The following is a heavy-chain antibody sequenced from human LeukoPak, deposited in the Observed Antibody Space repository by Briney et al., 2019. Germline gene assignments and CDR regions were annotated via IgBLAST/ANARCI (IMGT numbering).Heavy chain of an antibody. D-gene: IGHD3-22*01. CDR2: IIPILGIA. Sequence: SVKVSCKASGGTFSSYAISWVRQAPGQGLEWMGRIIPILGIANYAQKFQGRVTITADKSTSTAYMEQSSLRSEDTAVYYCAREGFYYYDSSGYFDYWGQGTLVTVSS. J-gene: IGHJ4*02. V-gene: IGHV1-69*04. CDR3: AREGFYYYDSSGYFDY. CDR1: GGTFSSYA.